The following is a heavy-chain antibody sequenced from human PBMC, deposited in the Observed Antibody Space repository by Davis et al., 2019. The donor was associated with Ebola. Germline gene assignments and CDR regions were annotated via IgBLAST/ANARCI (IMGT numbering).Heavy chain of an antibody. D-gene: IGHD4-17*01. V-gene: IGHV5-51*01. Sequence: GGSLRLSCKASGYSFAGYWIGWLRQVPGKGLEWMGIIYPGDSETRYSPSFQGQVTISADKSITAAYLQWSSLKASDTAIYYCARHLSYGDYFDFWGQGTLVTVSS. CDR3: ARHLSYGDYFDF. CDR1: GYSFAGYW. CDR2: IYPGDSET. J-gene: IGHJ4*02.